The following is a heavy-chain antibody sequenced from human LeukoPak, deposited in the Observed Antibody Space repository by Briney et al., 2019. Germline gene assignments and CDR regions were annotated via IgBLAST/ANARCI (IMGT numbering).Heavy chain of an antibody. Sequence: ASVKVSCKASGYTFTSYYMHWVRQAPGQGLEWMGIINPSGGSTSYAQKFQGRVTMTRDTSTSTAYMELSSLRSEDTAVYYCASQWELLRGAFDIWGQGTMVTVSS. CDR2: INPSGGST. CDR1: GYTFTSYY. J-gene: IGHJ3*02. CDR3: ASQWELLRGAFDI. V-gene: IGHV1-46*03. D-gene: IGHD1-26*01.